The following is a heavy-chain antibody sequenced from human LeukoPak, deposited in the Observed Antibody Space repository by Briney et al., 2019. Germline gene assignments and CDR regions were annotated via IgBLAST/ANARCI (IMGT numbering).Heavy chain of an antibody. D-gene: IGHD3-22*01. J-gene: IGHJ3*02. V-gene: IGHV4-30-4*07. CDR2: IYYSGST. Sequence: PSETLSLTCAVSGGSISSGGYSWSWIRQPPGKGLEWIGYIYYSGSTYYNPSLKSRVTISVDTSKNQFSLKLSSVTAADTAVYYCAREGDYYDSSGLIWGQGTMVTVSS. CDR1: GGSISSGGYS. CDR3: AREGDYYDSSGLI.